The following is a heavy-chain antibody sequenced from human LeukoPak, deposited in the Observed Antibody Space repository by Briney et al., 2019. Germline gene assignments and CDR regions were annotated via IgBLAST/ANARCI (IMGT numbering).Heavy chain of an antibody. V-gene: IGHV3-21*01. J-gene: IGHJ4*02. D-gene: IGHD4-17*01. CDR3: ATTPRAMTTLTTGY. CDR1: GFTFSSYS. Sequence: GGSLRLSCAASGFTFSSYSMNWVRQAPGKGLEWVSSISSSSSYIYYADSVKGRFTISRDNAKNSLYLQMNSLRAEDTAVYYCATTPRAMTTLTTGYWGQGTLVTVSS. CDR2: ISSSSSYI.